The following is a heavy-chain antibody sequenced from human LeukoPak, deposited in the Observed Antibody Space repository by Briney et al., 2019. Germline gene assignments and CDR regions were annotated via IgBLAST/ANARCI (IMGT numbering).Heavy chain of an antibody. V-gene: IGHV3-7*01. D-gene: IGHD2-21*02. CDR2: INPDGRDT. CDR1: GFTFNSCW. J-gene: IGHJ1*01. Sequence: GGSLRLSCVVSGFTFNSCWMNWVRQAPGKGREWVARINPDGRDTYYVDSVKGRFTISRDNAQNSMYLQMNSLRVEDTAVYYCATWGDTTAEYFQRWGQGTLVTVSS. CDR3: ATWGDTTAEYFQR.